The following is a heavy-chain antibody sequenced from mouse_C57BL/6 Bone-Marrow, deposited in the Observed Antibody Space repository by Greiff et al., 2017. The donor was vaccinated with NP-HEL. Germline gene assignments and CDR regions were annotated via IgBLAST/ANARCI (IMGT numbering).Heavy chain of an antibody. CDR3: ARGGYYGSSYGFDY. Sequence: VQLQQSGAELARPGASVKLSCKASGYTFTSYGISWVKQRTGQGLEWIGEIYPRSGNTYYNEKFKGKATLTADKSSSTSYMELRSLTSEDSAFYFCARGGYYGSSYGFDYWGQGTTLTVSS. CDR1: GYTFTSYG. J-gene: IGHJ2*01. V-gene: IGHV1-81*01. D-gene: IGHD1-1*01. CDR2: IYPRSGNT.